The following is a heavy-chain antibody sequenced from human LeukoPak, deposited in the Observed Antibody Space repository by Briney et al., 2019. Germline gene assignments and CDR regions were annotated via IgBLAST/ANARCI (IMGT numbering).Heavy chain of an antibody. CDR1: GGSISSSNW. CDR3: ARLPYSGSSLHEYYGMDV. CDR2: IYHSGST. D-gene: IGHD1-26*01. V-gene: IGHV4-4*02. J-gene: IGHJ6*02. Sequence: SETLSLTCAVSGGSISSSNWWSWVRQPPGKGLEWIGEIYHSGSTNYNPSLKSRVTISVDTSKNQFSLKLSSVTAADTAVYYCARLPYSGSSLHEYYGMDVWGQGTTVTVSS.